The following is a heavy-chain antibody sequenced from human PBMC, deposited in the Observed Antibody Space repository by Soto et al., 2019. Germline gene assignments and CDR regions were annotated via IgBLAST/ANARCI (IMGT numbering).Heavy chain of an antibody. V-gene: IGHV1-18*01. J-gene: IGHJ4*02. CDR1: GYTFTNYG. CDR2: ISAYNGNT. Sequence: QAQLVQSGAEVKKPGASVKVSCKASGYTFTNYGISWVRQAPGQGLEWMGWISAYNGNTNYAQKLQGRVAMTTDTSTSTGYMELRSLRSDDTAIYYCARDSADFPSDDYSDYWGQGTLVTVSS. CDR3: ARDSADFPSDDYSDY. D-gene: IGHD2-15*01.